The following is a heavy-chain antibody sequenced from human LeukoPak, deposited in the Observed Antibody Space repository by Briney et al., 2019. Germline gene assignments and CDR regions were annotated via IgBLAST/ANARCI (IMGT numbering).Heavy chain of an antibody. Sequence: SETLSLTCAVYGRSFSGYYWSWIRQPPGKGLEWIGEINHSGSTNYNPSLKSRVTISVDTSKNQFSLKLSSVTAADTAVYYCARDSENSSGFDFDYWGQGTLVTVSS. CDR1: GRSFSGYY. CDR3: ARDSENSSGFDFDY. CDR2: INHSGST. D-gene: IGHD6-19*01. J-gene: IGHJ4*02. V-gene: IGHV4-34*01.